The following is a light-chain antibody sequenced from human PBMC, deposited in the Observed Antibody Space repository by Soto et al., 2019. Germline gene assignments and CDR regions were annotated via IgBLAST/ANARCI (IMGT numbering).Light chain of an antibody. Sequence: QSALTQPPSVSGSPGPSVAISCTGTSSDVGSYNRVSWYQQPPGTAPKLMIYDVNNRPSGVPDRFSGSTSGNTSSLTISGLQAEDEADYYCSSYTISSTYVVGTGTKVTVL. CDR3: SSYTISSTYV. J-gene: IGLJ1*01. V-gene: IGLV2-18*02. CDR1: SSDVGSYNR. CDR2: DVN.